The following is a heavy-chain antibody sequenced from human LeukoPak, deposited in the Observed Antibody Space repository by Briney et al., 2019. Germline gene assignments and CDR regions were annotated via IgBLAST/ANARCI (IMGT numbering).Heavy chain of an antibody. D-gene: IGHD1-26*01. CDR1: GGTFSSYA. CDR2: IIPILGIA. J-gene: IGHJ4*02. V-gene: IGHV1-69*04. CDR3: ARGSGSFHHFDY. Sequence: SVKVSCKASGGTFSSYAISWVRQAPGQGLEWMGRIIPILGIANYAQKFQGRVTITADNSTSTAYMELSSLRSEDTAVYYCARGSGSFHHFDYWGQGTLVTVSS.